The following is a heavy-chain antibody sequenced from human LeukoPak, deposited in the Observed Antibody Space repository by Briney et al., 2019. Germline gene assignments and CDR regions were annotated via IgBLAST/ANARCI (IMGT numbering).Heavy chain of an antibody. CDR1: GYTFTSYG. Sequence: ASVKVSCKASGYTFTSYGISWVRQAPGQGLECMGWISAYNGNTNYAQKLQGRVTMTTDPSTSTAYMERRSLRPDDTAVYYCARGYSSSWYWDYWGQGTLVTVSS. V-gene: IGHV1-18*01. J-gene: IGHJ4*02. D-gene: IGHD6-13*01. CDR2: ISAYNGNT. CDR3: ARGYSSSWYWDY.